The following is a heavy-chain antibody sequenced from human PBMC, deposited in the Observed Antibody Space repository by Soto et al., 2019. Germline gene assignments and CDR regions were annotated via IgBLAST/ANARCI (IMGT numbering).Heavy chain of an antibody. Sequence: ASVKVSCKASGYSFTSYARQWVRQAPGQRLEWMGWINAGNGNTKYSQKFQGRVTTTRDTSASTAYMELSSLRSEDTAVYYCARDPSYYGMDVWGQGTTVTVSS. CDR1: GYSFTSYA. CDR2: INAGNGNT. CDR3: ARDPSYYGMDV. V-gene: IGHV1-3*01. J-gene: IGHJ6*02.